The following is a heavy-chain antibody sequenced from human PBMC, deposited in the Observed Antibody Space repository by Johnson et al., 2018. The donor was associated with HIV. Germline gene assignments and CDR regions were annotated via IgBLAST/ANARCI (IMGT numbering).Heavy chain of an antibody. CDR1: GFTFDDYA. CDR3: AKDIHIQWELRPSDAFDI. CDR2: ISWNSDTI. D-gene: IGHD1-26*01. V-gene: IGHV3-9*01. Sequence: VQLVESGGGLVQPGRSLRLSCTASGFTFDDYAMHWVRQAAGKGLEWVSGISWNSDTIDYADSVKGRFTISRDNAKNSLYLQMNSLRAEDTALYYCAKDIHIQWELRPSDAFDIWGQGTMVIVSS. J-gene: IGHJ3*02.